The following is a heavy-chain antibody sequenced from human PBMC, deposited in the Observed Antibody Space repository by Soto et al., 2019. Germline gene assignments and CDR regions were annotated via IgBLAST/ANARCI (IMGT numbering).Heavy chain of an antibody. J-gene: IGHJ4*02. CDR1: GFTLSRYS. V-gene: IGHV3-48*01. Sequence: EVQLVESGGGLVQPGGSLRLSCVASGFTLSRYSMNWVRQAPGKGLEWVSYISRSSSTIYYADSVKGRFTISRDNAENSLYLHMNSLRAEDTAVYYGARDLAGGIPEYWGQGTRVTVSS. CDR3: ARDLAGGIPEY. CDR2: ISRSSSTI. D-gene: IGHD6-13*01.